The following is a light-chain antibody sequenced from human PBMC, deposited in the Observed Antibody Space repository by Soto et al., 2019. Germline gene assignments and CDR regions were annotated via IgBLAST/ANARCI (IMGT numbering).Light chain of an antibody. CDR2: EDT. CDR1: AFPKKY. V-gene: IGLV3-10*01. Sequence: SYELTQPPSLSVSRGQTARITCSGDAFPKKYAYWYQQRSGQAPVLVIYEDTKRPSGIPERFSGSSSGTTATLTISGAHVEDEGDYFCYSPDSSGGIFGGGTKLTVL. CDR3: YSPDSSGGI. J-gene: IGLJ2*01.